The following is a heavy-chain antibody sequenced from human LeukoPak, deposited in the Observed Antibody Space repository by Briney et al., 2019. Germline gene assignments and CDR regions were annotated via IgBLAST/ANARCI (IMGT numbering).Heavy chain of an antibody. CDR1: GFTFSSYA. D-gene: IGHD3-22*01. J-gene: IGHJ1*01. CDR3: AKDSDYYHSSGYYYAYFQH. Sequence: PGRSLRLSCAASGFTFSSYAMHWVRQAPGKGLEWVSYISSSSSTIYYAYSVKGRFTISRDNAKNSLYLQMNRLRDEDTAVYYCAKDSDYYHSSGYYYAYFQHWGQGTLVTVSS. CDR2: ISSSSSTI. V-gene: IGHV3-48*02.